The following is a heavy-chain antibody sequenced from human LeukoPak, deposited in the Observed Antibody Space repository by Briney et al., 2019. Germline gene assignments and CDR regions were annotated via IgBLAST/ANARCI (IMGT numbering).Heavy chain of an antibody. Sequence: GGSLRLSCAASGFTFSSYEMNWVRQAPGKGLEWVSYISSSGSTIYYADSVKGRFTISRDNAKNSLYLQMNSLRAEDTAVYYCARVQWGIQLWFLFDYRGQGTLVTVSS. CDR1: GFTFSSYE. CDR3: ARVQWGIQLWFLFDY. J-gene: IGHJ4*02. D-gene: IGHD5-18*01. CDR2: ISSSGSTI. V-gene: IGHV3-48*03.